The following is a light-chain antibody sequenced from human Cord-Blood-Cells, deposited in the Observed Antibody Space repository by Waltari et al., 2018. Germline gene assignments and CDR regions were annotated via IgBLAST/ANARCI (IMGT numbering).Light chain of an antibody. V-gene: IGKV3-11*01. CDR2: DAS. J-gene: IGKJ4*01. Sequence: ERVLTQSTDTLSVSPGERATLSCRASQSVSSYLAWYQQKPGQAPRLLIYDASNRATGIPARFSGSGSGTDFTLIITSLDAEDFVVYYCQQRSPWPLPFGGVTKVEIK. CDR3: QQRSPWPLP. CDR1: QSVSSY.